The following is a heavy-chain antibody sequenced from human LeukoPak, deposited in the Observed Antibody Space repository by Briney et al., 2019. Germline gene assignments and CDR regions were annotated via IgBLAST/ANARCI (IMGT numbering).Heavy chain of an antibody. J-gene: IGHJ4*02. D-gene: IGHD1-14*01. CDR3: ATETWYFAS. CDR1: GYTFTDHH. V-gene: IGHV1-2*02. CDR2: VDPKSGGT. Sequence: ASVKVSCKTSGYTFTDHHMHWVRQAPGQGLEWMGRVDPKSGGTIYAQNFQGRVAMTSDTSTSTASMEVSSLKSDDTAVYCCATETWYFASWGQGTLVTVSS.